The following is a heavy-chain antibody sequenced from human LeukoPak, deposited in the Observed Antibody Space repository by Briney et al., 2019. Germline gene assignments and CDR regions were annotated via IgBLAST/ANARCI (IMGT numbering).Heavy chain of an antibody. CDR3: ARSRAYDYHFDN. D-gene: IGHD5-12*01. CDR1: AVSISSYY. V-gene: IGHV4-59*01. Sequence: KPSETLSLTCTVSAVSISSYYWSWIRQSPGKGLEWIGYIFYSGSTNYNPSLKSRVTISVDTSKNQFSLKLTSVTAADTAVYYCARSRAYDYHFDNWGQGTLVTVSS. CDR2: IFYSGST. J-gene: IGHJ4*02.